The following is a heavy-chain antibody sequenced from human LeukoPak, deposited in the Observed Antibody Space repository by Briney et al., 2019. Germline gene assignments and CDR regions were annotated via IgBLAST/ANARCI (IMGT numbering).Heavy chain of an antibody. D-gene: IGHD5-12*01. CDR1: GGSFSGYY. J-gene: IGHJ6*02. V-gene: IGHV4-34*01. CDR2: INNSGST. Sequence: SETLSLTCAVYGGSFSGYYWSWIRQPPGKGREGIGEINNSGSTNYNPSLKSRVTISVDTSKNQFSLKLSSVTAADTAVYYCARGTRGFYYYYYYGMDVWGQGTTVTVSS. CDR3: ARGTRGFYYYYYYGMDV.